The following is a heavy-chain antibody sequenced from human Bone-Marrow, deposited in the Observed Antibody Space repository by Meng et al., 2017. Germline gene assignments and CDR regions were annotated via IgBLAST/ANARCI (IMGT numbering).Heavy chain of an antibody. V-gene: IGHV3-15*01. CDR1: GFTFSNAW. D-gene: IGHD1-26*01. CDR3: TTDKRWELPLDY. Sequence: GESLKISCVASGFTFSNAWMTWVRQAPGKGLEWVGRIKSKIDGGTTDYAAPVKGRFIISRDDSKNTLYLLLNSLKTEDTAVYFCTTDKRWELPLDYWGQGTLVTVSS. J-gene: IGHJ4*02. CDR2: IKSKIDGGTT.